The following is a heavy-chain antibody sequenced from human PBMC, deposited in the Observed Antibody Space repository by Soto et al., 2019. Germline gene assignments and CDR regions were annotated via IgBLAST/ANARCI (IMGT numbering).Heavy chain of an antibody. J-gene: IGHJ4*02. Sequence: QVQLVQSGAEVRKPGASVKVSCEASGYTFTSYDIYWVRQATGQGLEWMGWMNPNTGNSGYAQKFQGRVTMTSDTYKSTAHMELSSLRSEDTAVYYCARRAETNGWNGFGADKYYFDFWGKGTLVTVSS. CDR3: ARRAETNGWNGFGADKYYFDF. V-gene: IGHV1-8*01. D-gene: IGHD1-1*01. CDR1: GYTFTSYD. CDR2: MNPNTGNS.